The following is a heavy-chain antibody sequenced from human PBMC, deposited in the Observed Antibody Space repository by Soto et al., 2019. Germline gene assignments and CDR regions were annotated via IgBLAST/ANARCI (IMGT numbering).Heavy chain of an antibody. CDR2: INHSGST. J-gene: IGHJ6*03. V-gene: IGHV4-34*01. Sequence: SETLSLTCAVYGGSFSGYCWSWIRQPPGKGLEWIGEINHSGSTNYNPSLKSRVTISVDTSKNQFSLKLSSVTAADTAVYYRARGRKRGQNYYDILTGYHTAYYYYMDVWGKGTTVTVSS. D-gene: IGHD3-9*01. CDR3: ARGRKRGQNYYDILTGYHTAYYYYMDV. CDR1: GGSFSGYC.